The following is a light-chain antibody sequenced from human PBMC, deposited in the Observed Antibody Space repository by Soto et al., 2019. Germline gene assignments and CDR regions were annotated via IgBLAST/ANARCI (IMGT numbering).Light chain of an antibody. V-gene: IGKV1-39*01. CDR3: QQSYITPYS. CDR2: DAS. CDR1: QSISTY. Sequence: DIQMAESPSSLSASVGESVTITSGASQSISTYLNWYHHKPGKAPQLLIYDASSLQSAVPARFSGGGSGTDFTLTISGLQPEDFATYYCQQSYITPYSFGQGTKVDI. J-gene: IGKJ2*03.